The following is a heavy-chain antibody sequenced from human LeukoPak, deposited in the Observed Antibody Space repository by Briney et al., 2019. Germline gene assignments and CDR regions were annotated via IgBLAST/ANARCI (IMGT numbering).Heavy chain of an antibody. CDR3: ARYPTTVAPGY. CDR1: GFTFSSYS. D-gene: IGHD4-23*01. CDR2: ISSSSSYI. J-gene: IGHJ4*02. V-gene: IGHV3-21*01. Sequence: GGSLRLSCAASGFTFSSYSMNWVRQAPGKGLEWVSSISSSSSYIYYADSVEGRFTISRDNAKNSLYLQMNSLRAEDTAVYYCARYPTTVAPGYWGQGTLVTVSS.